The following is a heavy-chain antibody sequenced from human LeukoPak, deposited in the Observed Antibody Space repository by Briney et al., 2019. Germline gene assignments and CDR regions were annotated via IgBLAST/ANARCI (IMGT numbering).Heavy chain of an antibody. V-gene: IGHV1-18*01. J-gene: IGHJ4*02. CDR2: ISAYNGNT. Sequence: ASVKVSCKASGYTFTSYGISWVRQAPGQGLEWMGWISAYNGNTNYAQKLQGRVTMTTDTSTSTAYMELRSLRSDDTAVYYCARARSSTSWGDYWGQGPLVTVPP. D-gene: IGHD2-2*01. CDR1: GYTFTSYG. CDR3: ARARSSTSWGDY.